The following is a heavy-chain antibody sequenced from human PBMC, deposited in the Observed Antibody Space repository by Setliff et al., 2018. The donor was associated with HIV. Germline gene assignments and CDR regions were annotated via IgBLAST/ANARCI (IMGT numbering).Heavy chain of an antibody. CDR2: IKQDGSKA. J-gene: IGHJ6*02. D-gene: IGHD5-18*01. CDR1: GFTFSSYW. V-gene: IGHV3-7*04. Sequence: GGSLRLSCAASGFTFSSYWMSWVRQAPGKGLEWVADIKQDGSKAYYMDSVKGRFTISRDNPKNSLYLQMTSLRAEDTAVYYCARDDSNGMDVWGQGTTVTVSS. CDR3: ARDDSNGMDV.